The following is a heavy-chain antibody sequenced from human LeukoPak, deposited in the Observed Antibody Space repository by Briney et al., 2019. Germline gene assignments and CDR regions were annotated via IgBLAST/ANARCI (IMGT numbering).Heavy chain of an antibody. CDR2: ISGSGGST. Sequence: GGSLRLSCAASGFTFSSYGMSWVRQAPGKGLEWVSAISGSGGSTYYADSVKGRFTISRDNSKNTLYLQMNSLRAEDTGVYYCAKDIRNWNGLLDSWGQGTLVTVSS. J-gene: IGHJ4*02. V-gene: IGHV3-23*01. CDR1: GFTFSSYG. CDR3: AKDIRNWNGLLDS. D-gene: IGHD1-1*01.